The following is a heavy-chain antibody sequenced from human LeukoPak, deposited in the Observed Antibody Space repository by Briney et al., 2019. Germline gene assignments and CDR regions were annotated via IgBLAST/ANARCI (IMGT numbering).Heavy chain of an antibody. CDR1: GFTVITND. V-gene: IGHV3-53*01. Sequence: AGGSLRLSRAASGFTVITNDMTWVRQAPGKGLEWVSVLYSDGNTKYADSVQGRFTISRDNSKNTLYLEMNSLSPDDTAVYYCARGVEPLAANTLAYWGQGTLVTVS. CDR3: ARGVEPLAANTLAY. D-gene: IGHD1-14*01. J-gene: IGHJ4*02. CDR2: LYSDGNT.